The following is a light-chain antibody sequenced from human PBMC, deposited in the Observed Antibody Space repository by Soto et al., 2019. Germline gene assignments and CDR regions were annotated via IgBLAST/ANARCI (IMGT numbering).Light chain of an antibody. CDR2: LGS. Sequence: EIVMTQSPPSLTVTPGEPASISCRSSQRLLHSNGNTFLDWYLQKPGQSPQLLIYLGSNRASGVPDRVSGSEAGTYFTLKISRVEAEDVGVYYCMQALETPYTFGQGTKLEI. J-gene: IGKJ2*01. V-gene: IGKV2-28*01. CDR3: MQALETPYT. CDR1: QRLLHSNGNTF.